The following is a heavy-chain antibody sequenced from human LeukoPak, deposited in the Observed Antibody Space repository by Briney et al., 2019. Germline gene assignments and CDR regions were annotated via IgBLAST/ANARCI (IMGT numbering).Heavy chain of an antibody. CDR1: GYTFTGYY. Sequence: ASVKVSCKASGYTFTGYYMHWVRQAPGQGLEWMGWINPNSGGTNYAQKFQGRVTMTRDTSISTAYMELSRLRSDDTAVYYCARAVVQGVITPYYYYGMDVWGQGTTVTVSS. CDR3: ARAVVQGVITPYYYYGMDV. J-gene: IGHJ6*02. D-gene: IGHD3-10*01. V-gene: IGHV1-2*02. CDR2: INPNSGGT.